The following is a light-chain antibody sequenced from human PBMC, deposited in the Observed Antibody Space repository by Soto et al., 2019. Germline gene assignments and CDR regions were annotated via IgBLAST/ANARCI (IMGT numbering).Light chain of an antibody. CDR1: QGISSY. CDR2: AAS. CDR3: QQLNGYPYT. V-gene: IGKV1-9*01. Sequence: DIQLTQSPSFLSASVGDRVTITCRASQGISSYVVWYQQKPGKAPKLLIYAASALQSGVPSRFSGSGSGTEFTLTISSLQPEDFASYYCQQLNGYPYTFGQGTKLEIK. J-gene: IGKJ2*01.